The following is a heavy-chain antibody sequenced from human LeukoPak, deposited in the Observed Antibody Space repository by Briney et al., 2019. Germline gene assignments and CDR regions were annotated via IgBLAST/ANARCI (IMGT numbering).Heavy chain of an antibody. J-gene: IGHJ3*01. CDR1: GASISSGDINSGDYA. D-gene: IGHD3-9*01. CDR2: IYRDGST. Sequence: SQTLSLTCAVSGASISSGDINSGDYAWSWIRQPPAKGLEWIGHIYRDGSTFYNPSLKSRVTMSVDRSKNHFSLKLSSVTAADTAVYYCARYDILPGAHDGFDLWGHGTRVTVSS. V-gene: IGHV4-30-2*01. CDR3: ARYDILPGAHDGFDL.